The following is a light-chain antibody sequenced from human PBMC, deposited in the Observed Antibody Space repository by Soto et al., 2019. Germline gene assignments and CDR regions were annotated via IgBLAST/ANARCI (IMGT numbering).Light chain of an antibody. CDR2: ATS. CDR1: QTINSY. V-gene: IGKV1-39*01. Sequence: DIQMTQSPSSLSASVGDRVTLTCRANQTINSYLNWYEQKLGKAPKLLIFATSNLPSGVPSRFSGSGSGTDFALTITSLQPEDLATYDGQQTYSTPFTFGPGTKVEI. CDR3: QQTYSTPFT. J-gene: IGKJ3*01.